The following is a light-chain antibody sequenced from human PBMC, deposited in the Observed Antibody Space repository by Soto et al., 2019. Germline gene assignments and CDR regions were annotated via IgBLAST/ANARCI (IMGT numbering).Light chain of an antibody. CDR3: TSYTTSSTLV. CDR1: SSDIGNYNY. J-gene: IGLJ2*01. CDR2: DVS. V-gene: IGLV2-14*01. Sequence: QSALTQPASVSGSPGQSITISCAGTSSDIGNYNYVSWYQQYPGKAPKLMIYDVSSRPSGVSSRFSGSKSGSTASLTISGLQAEDEADYYCTSYTTSSTLVFGGGTKLTVL.